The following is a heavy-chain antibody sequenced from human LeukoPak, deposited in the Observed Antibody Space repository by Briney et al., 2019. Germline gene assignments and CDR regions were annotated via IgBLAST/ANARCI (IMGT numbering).Heavy chain of an antibody. CDR3: ARESLTGVNSQFDY. Sequence: GRSLRLSCAASGFTFSSYGMHWVRQAPGKGLEWVAVIWYDGSNKYYADSVKGRFTISRDNAKNSLYLQMNSLRAEDTAVYYCARESLTGVNSQFDYWGQGTLVTVSS. J-gene: IGHJ4*02. CDR2: IWYDGSNK. V-gene: IGHV3-33*01. CDR1: GFTFSSYG. D-gene: IGHD7-27*01.